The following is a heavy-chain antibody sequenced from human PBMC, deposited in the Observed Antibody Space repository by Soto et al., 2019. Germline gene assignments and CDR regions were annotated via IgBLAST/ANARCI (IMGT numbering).Heavy chain of an antibody. D-gene: IGHD6-13*01. CDR2: GSNK. Sequence: GSNKHYPDSGKCRFKISRDNSKNTLYLQLSSLRSDDTAVYYCAQGAGSTSAPFDHWCQGPRVTVSS. V-gene: IGHV3-30*15. CDR3: AQGAGSTSAPFDH. J-gene: IGHJ4*02.